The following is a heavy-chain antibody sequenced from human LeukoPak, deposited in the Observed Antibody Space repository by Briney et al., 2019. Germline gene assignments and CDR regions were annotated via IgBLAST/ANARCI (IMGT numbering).Heavy chain of an antibody. CDR3: ASRKEYSTSSVFY. V-gene: IGHV3-23*01. CDR1: GFTFSSYA. D-gene: IGHD6-6*01. J-gene: IGHJ4*02. Sequence: PGGSLRLSCAASGFTFSSYAMSWVRQAPGKGLEWVSGISVSGADTYYADSVKGRFTISRDNSKNTVSLRLNSLRAEDSAIYYCASRKEYSTSSVFYWGQGTLVTVSS. CDR2: ISVSGADT.